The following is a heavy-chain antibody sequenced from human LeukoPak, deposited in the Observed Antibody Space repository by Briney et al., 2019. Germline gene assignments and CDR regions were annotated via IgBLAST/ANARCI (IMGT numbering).Heavy chain of an antibody. J-gene: IGHJ6*02. CDR2: ISGSGGST. V-gene: IGHV3-23*01. D-gene: IGHD3-9*01. CDR3: ARLGSYDDILTGCYYYYGMDV. CDR1: GFTFSSYA. Sequence: GGSLRLSCAASGFTFSSYAMSWVRQAPGKGLEWVSAISGSGGSTYYADSVKGRFTISRDNSKNTLYLQMNSLRAEDTAVYYCARLGSYDDILTGCYYYYGMDVWGQGTTVTVSS.